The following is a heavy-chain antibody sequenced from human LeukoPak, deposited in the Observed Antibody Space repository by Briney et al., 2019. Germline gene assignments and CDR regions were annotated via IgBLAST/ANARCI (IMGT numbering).Heavy chain of an antibody. J-gene: IGHJ4*02. D-gene: IGHD6-13*01. V-gene: IGHV3-33*01. Sequence: PGGSLRLSCAASGFTFSSYGMHWVRQAPGKGLEWVAVIWYDGSNKYYADSVKGRFTISRDNSKNTLYLQMNSLRAEDTAVFYCARHALGSSSWYSFDYWGQGTLVTVSS. CDR1: GFTFSSYG. CDR2: IWYDGSNK. CDR3: ARHALGSSSWYSFDY.